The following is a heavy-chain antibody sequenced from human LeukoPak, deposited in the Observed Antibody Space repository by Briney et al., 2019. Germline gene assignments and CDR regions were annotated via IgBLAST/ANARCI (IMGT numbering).Heavy chain of an antibody. CDR1: GGSISTYY. V-gene: IGHV4-59*01. D-gene: IGHD6-6*01. CDR2: IFYSGST. J-gene: IGHJ3*02. CDR3: ARDQSIAARQFAFDI. Sequence: SETLSLTCTVSGGSISTYYWSWIRQPPGKGLEWIGYIFYSGSTNYNPSLKSRVTISVDRSKNQFSLKLSSVTAADTAVYYCARDQSIAARQFAFDIWGQGTMVTVSP.